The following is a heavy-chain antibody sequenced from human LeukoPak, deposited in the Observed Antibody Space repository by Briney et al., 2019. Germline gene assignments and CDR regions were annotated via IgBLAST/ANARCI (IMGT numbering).Heavy chain of an antibody. Sequence: SETLSLTCTVSGGSISSSSYYWGWIRQPPGKGLEWIGSIYISGSTYYNPSLKSRVTISVDTSKNQFSLKLSSVTAADTAVYYCAREGVARGMYGMDVWGQGATVTVSS. J-gene: IGHJ6*02. CDR1: GGSISSSSYY. D-gene: IGHD3-10*01. V-gene: IGHV4-39*07. CDR3: AREGVARGMYGMDV. CDR2: IYISGST.